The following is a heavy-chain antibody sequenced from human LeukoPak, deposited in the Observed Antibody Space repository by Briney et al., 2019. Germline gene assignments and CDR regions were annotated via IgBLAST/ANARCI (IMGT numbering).Heavy chain of an antibody. CDR2: ISGDGGST. CDR1: GFTFDDYA. J-gene: IGHJ4*02. Sequence: PGGSLRLSFAASGFTFDDYAMHWVRQAPGKGLEWVSLISGDGGSTYYADSVKGRFTISRDNSKNSLYLQMNSLRTEDTALYYCAKTYYYDSSGYYEEYWGQGTLVTVSS. CDR3: AKTYYYDSSGYYEEY. D-gene: IGHD3-22*01. V-gene: IGHV3-43*02.